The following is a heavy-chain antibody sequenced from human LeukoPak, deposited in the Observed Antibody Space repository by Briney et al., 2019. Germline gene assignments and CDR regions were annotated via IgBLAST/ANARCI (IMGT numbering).Heavy chain of an antibody. CDR1: GSRFISYW. CDR3: ARLVPPAAGTDQFDY. CDR2: IYPGDSDT. D-gene: IGHD6-13*01. Sequence: GASPQISSKGSGSRFISYWIGWVRQMPGKGLEGMGIIYPGDSDTRYSPFFQGQVTISADKSITTAYLQWSSLKASDTAMYYCARLVPPAAGTDQFDYWGQGTLVTVSS. V-gene: IGHV5-51*01. J-gene: IGHJ4*02.